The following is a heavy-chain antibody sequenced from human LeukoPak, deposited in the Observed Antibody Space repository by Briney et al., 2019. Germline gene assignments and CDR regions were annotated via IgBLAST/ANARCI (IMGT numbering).Heavy chain of an antibody. CDR1: GFTFSSYS. J-gene: IGHJ4*02. V-gene: IGHV3-21*04. Sequence: AGGSLRLSCAASGFTFSSYSMNWVRQAPGKGLEWVSSISSSSSYIYYADSVKGRFTISRDNAKNSLYLQMNSLRAEDTALYYCAKVGWAGTVGATFFDYWGQGTLVTVSS. D-gene: IGHD1-26*01. CDR3: AKVGWAGTVGATFFDY. CDR2: ISSSSSYI.